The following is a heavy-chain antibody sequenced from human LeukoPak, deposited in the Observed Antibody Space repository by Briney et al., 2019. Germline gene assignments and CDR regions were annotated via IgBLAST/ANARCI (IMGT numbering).Heavy chain of an antibody. D-gene: IGHD2-2*01. CDR2: IIPIFGTA. Sequence: SVKVSCKASGGTFSSYAINWVRQAPGQGLEWMGGIIPIFGTANYAQKFQDRVTITADESTSTAYMELSSLRSEDTAMYYCASRLYCSNTRCRNFPFAYWGQGTLVTVSS. V-gene: IGHV1-69*13. CDR1: GGTFSSYA. CDR3: ASRLYCSNTRCRNFPFAY. J-gene: IGHJ4*02.